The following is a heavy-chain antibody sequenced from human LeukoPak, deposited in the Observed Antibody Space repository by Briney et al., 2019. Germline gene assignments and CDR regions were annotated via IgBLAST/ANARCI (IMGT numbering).Heavy chain of an antibody. CDR1: GFTFSSYW. CDR2: INSDGSST. Sequence: GGSLRLSCAASGFTFSSYWMHWVRQAPGKGLVWVSRINSDGSSTSYADSVKGRFTTSRDNSKNTLYLQMNSLRVEDTAVYYCAKDRPVVATIDWGQGTLVTVSS. J-gene: IGHJ4*02. V-gene: IGHV3-74*01. CDR3: AKDRPVVATID. D-gene: IGHD5-12*01.